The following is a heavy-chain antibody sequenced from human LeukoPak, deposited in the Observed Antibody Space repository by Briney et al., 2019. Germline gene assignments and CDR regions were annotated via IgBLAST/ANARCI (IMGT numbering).Heavy chain of an antibody. V-gene: IGHV3-20*04. CDR3: AREGFLESPDY. J-gene: IGHJ4*02. CDR1: EFTFSSYR. CDR2: INWNGGST. D-gene: IGHD3-3*01. Sequence: GGSLRLSCAASEFTFSSYRMDWVRQAPGRGLEWVSGINWNGGSTGYADSVKGRFTISRENAKNSLYLQMNSLRAEDTALYYCAREGFLESPDYWGQGTLVTVSS.